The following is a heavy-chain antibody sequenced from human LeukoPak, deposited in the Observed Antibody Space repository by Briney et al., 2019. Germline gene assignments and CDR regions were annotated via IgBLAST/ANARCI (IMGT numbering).Heavy chain of an antibody. Sequence: ASVTVSCMASGYTFTNYYMHWVRQAPGQGLEWMGIINPSGGSTSYAQKFQGRVTMTRDTSTSTVYMELSSLRSEDTAVYYCARETVRGTCWFDHWGQGTLVTVSS. J-gene: IGHJ5*02. CDR3: ARETVRGTCWFDH. CDR2: INPSGGST. CDR1: GYTFTNYY. D-gene: IGHD3-10*01. V-gene: IGHV1-46*01.